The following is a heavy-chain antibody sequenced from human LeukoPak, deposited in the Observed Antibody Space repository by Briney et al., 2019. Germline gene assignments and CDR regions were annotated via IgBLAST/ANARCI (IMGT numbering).Heavy chain of an antibody. D-gene: IGHD2-2*01. CDR3: AKIGGYCTSTSCHDY. CDR2: ISGSGGST. V-gene: IGHV3-23*01. J-gene: IGHJ4*02. CDR1: GFTFSSYV. Sequence: PGGSLRLSCAASGFTFSSYVMSWVRQAPGKGLEWVSAISGSGGSTYSADSVQGRFTISRDNSKSTLYLQINSLRAEDTAAYYCAKIGGYCTSTSCHDYWGQGTLVTVSS.